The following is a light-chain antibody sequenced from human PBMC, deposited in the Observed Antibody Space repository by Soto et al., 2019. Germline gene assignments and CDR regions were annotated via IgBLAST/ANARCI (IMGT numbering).Light chain of an antibody. Sequence: QSVLTQPASVSGSPGQSITISCTGTSSDVGGYNYVSWYQQHPGKAPKLMIYDVSNRPSVVSHRFSGSKSGNTASLTISGLQAEDEADYYCSSYTSSSTLVFGGGTQLTVL. CDR1: SSDVGGYNY. CDR2: DVS. CDR3: SSYTSSSTLV. J-gene: IGLJ2*01. V-gene: IGLV2-14*01.